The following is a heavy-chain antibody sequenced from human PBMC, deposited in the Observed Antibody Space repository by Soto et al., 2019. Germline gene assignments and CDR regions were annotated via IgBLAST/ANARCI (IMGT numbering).Heavy chain of an antibody. D-gene: IGHD2-8*01. CDR1: GGSISSSSYY. Sequence: PSETLSLTCTVSGGSISSSSYYWGWIRQPPGKGLEWIGSIYYSGSTYYNPSLKSRVTISVDTSKNQFSLKLSSVTAADTAVYYCARHGTGAIVLMVHAAYNWFDPWGQGTLVTVYS. CDR2: IYYSGST. J-gene: IGHJ5*02. V-gene: IGHV4-39*01. CDR3: ARHGTGAIVLMVHAAYNWFDP.